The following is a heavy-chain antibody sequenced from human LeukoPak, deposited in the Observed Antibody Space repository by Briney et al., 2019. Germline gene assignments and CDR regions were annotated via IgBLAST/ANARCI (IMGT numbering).Heavy chain of an antibody. CDR3: AKAAIAVAGTGGWLDP. V-gene: IGHV4-59*01. CDR1: GGSISSYY. CDR2: MYYGGNT. J-gene: IGHJ5*02. Sequence: PSETLSLTCTVSGGSISSYYWSWIRQTPGKGLEWIGYMYYGGNTNYNPSLKSRVSISVDASKNQLSLRLNSVTAAVTAVYYCAKAAIAVAGTGGWLDPWGQGTLVTVSS. D-gene: IGHD6-19*01.